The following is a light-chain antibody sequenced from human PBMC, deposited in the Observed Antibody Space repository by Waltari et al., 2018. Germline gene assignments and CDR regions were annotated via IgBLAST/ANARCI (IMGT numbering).Light chain of an antibody. J-gene: IGLJ2*01. CDR2: GVT. CDR1: SSDRTFNS. CDR3: SLSGGINNVVV. V-gene: IGLV2-8*01. Sequence: QSALTQPPSASGSPGQSVTISCTGASSDRTFNSVSWYQQHPGKAPKIIIYGVTKRPPGVPDRFSGSKSGNTVSLTVSGLQVEDEAHYYCSLSGGINNVVVFGGGTKLTVL.